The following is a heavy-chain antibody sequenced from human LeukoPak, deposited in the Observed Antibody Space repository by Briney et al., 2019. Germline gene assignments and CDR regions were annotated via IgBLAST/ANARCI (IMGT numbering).Heavy chain of an antibody. Sequence: GGSLRLSCAASGFTFSSYSMDWVRQAPGKGLEWVSYISSSSSTIYSADSVKGRFTISRDNAKHSLYLQMNSLRDEDTAVYYCARGDYFGNGYWGQGTLVTVSS. V-gene: IGHV3-48*02. J-gene: IGHJ4*02. CDR3: ARGDYFGNGY. CDR1: GFTFSSYS. D-gene: IGHD4-23*01. CDR2: ISSSSSTI.